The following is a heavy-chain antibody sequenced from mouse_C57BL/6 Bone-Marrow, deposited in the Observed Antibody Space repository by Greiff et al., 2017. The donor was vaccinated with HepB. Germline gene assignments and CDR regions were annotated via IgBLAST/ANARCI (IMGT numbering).Heavy chain of an antibody. CDR2: IDPENGDT. V-gene: IGHV14-4*01. CDR1: GFNIKDDY. J-gene: IGHJ2*01. Sequence: VQLKQSGAELVRPGASVKLSCTTSGFNIKDDYMHWVKQRPEQGLEWIGWIDPENGDTEYASKFQGKATIPADTSSNTAYLQLSSLTSEDTAVYYCTEGRPLDYWGQGTTLTVSS. D-gene: IGHD2-12*01. CDR3: TEGRPLDY.